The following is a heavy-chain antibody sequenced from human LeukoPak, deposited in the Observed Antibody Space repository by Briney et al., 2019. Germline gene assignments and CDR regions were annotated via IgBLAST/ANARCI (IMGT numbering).Heavy chain of an antibody. Sequence: GGSLRLSCAASGFTFSSYWMHWVRQAPGKGLVWVSRINSGGSSTSYADSVKGRFTISRDNAKNTLYLQMNSLRADDTAVYYCALCSLRYSSGWYVFDYWGQGTLVTVSS. CDR3: ALCSLRYSSGWYVFDY. CDR1: GFTFSSYW. J-gene: IGHJ4*02. V-gene: IGHV3-74*01. CDR2: INSGGSST. D-gene: IGHD6-19*01.